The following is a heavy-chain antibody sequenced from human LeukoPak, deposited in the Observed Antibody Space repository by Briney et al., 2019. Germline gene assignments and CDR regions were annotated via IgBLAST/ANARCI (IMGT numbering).Heavy chain of an antibody. CDR2: ISGSGGST. CDR1: GFTFSSYA. CDR3: AKAGTAVTIFGVVSARDYFDY. Sequence: GGSLRLSCAASGFTFSSYAMSWVRQAPGKGLEWVSAISGSGGSTYYADSVKGRFTISRDNSKNTLYLQMNSLRAEDTAVYYCAKAGTAVTIFGVVSARDYFDYWGQGTLVTVSS. D-gene: IGHD3-3*01. J-gene: IGHJ4*02. V-gene: IGHV3-23*01.